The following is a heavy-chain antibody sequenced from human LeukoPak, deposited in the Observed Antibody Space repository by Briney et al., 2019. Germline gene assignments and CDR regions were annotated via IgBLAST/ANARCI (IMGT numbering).Heavy chain of an antibody. CDR2: ISSDGSNK. CDR3: AKDRFGNYDILTGPLGY. D-gene: IGHD3-9*01. V-gene: IGHV3-30*18. CDR1: GFTFSSYG. J-gene: IGHJ4*02. Sequence: GGSLRLSCAASGFTFSSYGMHWVRQAPGKGLEWVAVISSDGSNKYYADSVKGRFTIPRDNSKNTLYLQMNSLRAEDTAVYYCAKDRFGNYDILTGPLGYWGQGTLVTVSS.